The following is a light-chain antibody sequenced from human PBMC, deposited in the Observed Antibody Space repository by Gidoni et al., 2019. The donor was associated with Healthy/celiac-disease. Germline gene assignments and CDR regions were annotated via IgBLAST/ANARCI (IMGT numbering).Light chain of an antibody. J-gene: IGKJ2*01. Sequence: EIVLIQSPATLSLSPGERATLTCRASQSASSYLAWYQQKPGQAPRLLSYDASNRATGIPARFSGSGSGTDFTLTISSLEPEDFAVYYCQQRSNWPPYTFGQGTKLEIK. CDR1: QSASSY. CDR3: QQRSNWPPYT. CDR2: DAS. V-gene: IGKV3-11*01.